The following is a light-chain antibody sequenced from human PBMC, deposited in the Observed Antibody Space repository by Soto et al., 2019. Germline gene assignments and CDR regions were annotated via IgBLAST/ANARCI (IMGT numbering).Light chain of an antibody. J-gene: IGLJ1*01. CDR3: SSFTNTITRYA. V-gene: IGLV2-14*01. CDR2: EVS. Sequence: QSVLTQPASVSGSPGQSITISCTGTSSDVGGYNYVSWFQHHPGKAPKLIIYEVSYRPSGVSNRFSGSKSGDTASLTISGLQAEDEADYYCSSFTNTITRYAFGTGTTV. CDR1: SSDVGGYNY.